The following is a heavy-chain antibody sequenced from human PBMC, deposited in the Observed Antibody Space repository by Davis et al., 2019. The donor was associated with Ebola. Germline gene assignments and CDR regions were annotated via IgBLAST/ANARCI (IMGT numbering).Heavy chain of an antibody. Sequence: MPSETLSLTCTVSGGSISSSSYYWGWIRQPPGKGLEWIGSIYYSGSTYYNPSLKSRVTISVDTSKNQFSLKLSSVTAADTAVYYCARLDIVVVPAAFDYWGQGTLVTVSS. J-gene: IGHJ4*02. CDR2: IYYSGST. CDR3: ARLDIVVVPAAFDY. V-gene: IGHV4-39*01. CDR1: GGSISSSSYY. D-gene: IGHD2-2*03.